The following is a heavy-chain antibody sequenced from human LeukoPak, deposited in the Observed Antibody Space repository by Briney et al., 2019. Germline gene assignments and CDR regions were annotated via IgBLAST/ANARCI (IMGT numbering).Heavy chain of an antibody. J-gene: IGHJ4*02. CDR2: IHDSGST. Sequence: PSETLSLTCTVYGGSIKNYYWTWIRQPPGKGLEWIGYIHDSGSTNYNPSLKSRVTISVDTAKNLSSLKLNSVTAADTAVYYCARDYAEGWELRRSYFDYWGQGALVTVSS. V-gene: IGHV4-59*01. D-gene: IGHD1-26*01. CDR1: GGSIKNYY. CDR3: ARDYAEGWELRRSYFDY.